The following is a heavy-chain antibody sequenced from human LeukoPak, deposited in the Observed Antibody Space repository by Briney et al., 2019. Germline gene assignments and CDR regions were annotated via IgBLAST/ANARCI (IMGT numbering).Heavy chain of an antibody. D-gene: IGHD3-22*01. V-gene: IGHV3-23*01. Sequence: PGGSLRLSCAAAGFTFSDYGMNWVRQAPGKGLEWVSGISGSGISTYYADSVKGRFTISRDNSKNTLYLQMNSLRAEDTAVYYCARDLHYYDSSAQPDYWGQGTLVTVSS. CDR3: ARDLHYYDSSAQPDY. CDR2: ISGSGIST. CDR1: GFTFSDYG. J-gene: IGHJ4*02.